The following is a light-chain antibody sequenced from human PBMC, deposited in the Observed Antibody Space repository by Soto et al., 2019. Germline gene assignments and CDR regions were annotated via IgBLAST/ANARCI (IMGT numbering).Light chain of an antibody. CDR2: SVS. CDR1: QSIGKH. CDR3: QQGYSSAIT. J-gene: IGKJ5*01. Sequence: DIQMTQSPSSLSASVGDTVTITCRASQSIGKHLNWYRQKPGKAPKFLIYSVSSLQSGVPSRFSGSGSGTDFTLTINSLQPEDFATYYCQQGYSSAITFGQGTRLEIK. V-gene: IGKV1-39*01.